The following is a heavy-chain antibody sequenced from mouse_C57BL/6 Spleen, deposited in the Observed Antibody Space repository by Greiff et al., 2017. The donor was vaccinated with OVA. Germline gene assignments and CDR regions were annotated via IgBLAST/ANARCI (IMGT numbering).Heavy chain of an antibody. CDR2: INPSSGYT. CDR3: ARGDYGNSYYAMDY. D-gene: IGHD2-1*01. J-gene: IGHJ4*01. V-gene: IGHV1-4*01. CDR1: GYTFTSYT. Sequence: VQLQQSGADLARPGASVKMSCKASGYTFTSYTMHWVKQRPGQGLEWIGYINPSSGYTKYNQKFKDKATLTADKSSSTAYMQLSSLTSEDSAVYYCARGDYGNSYYAMDYWGQGTSVTVSS.